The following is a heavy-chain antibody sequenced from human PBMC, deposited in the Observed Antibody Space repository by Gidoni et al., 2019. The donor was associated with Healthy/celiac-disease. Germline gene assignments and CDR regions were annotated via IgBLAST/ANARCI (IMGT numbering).Heavy chain of an antibody. CDR2: INAGNGNT. J-gene: IGHJ4*02. V-gene: IGHV1-3*01. CDR1: GYTFTSYA. Sequence: QVQLVQSGAEVKKPGASVKVSCKASGYTFTSYAMHWVRQAPGQRLEWMGWINAGNGNTKYSQKFQGRVTITRDTSASTAYMELSSLRSEDTAVYYCARDEGYSSSSGYFDYWGQGTLVTVSS. D-gene: IGHD6-6*01. CDR3: ARDEGYSSSSGYFDY.